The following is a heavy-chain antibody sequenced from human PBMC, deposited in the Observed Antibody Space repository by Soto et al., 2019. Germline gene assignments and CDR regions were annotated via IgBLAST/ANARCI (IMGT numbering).Heavy chain of an antibody. CDR2: INAGNGNT. Sequence: QVQLVQSGAEVKKPGASVKVSCKASGYTFTSYAMHWVRQAPGQRLEWMGWINAGNGNTKYSQKFQGRVTITRDTSASTAYMELSSLRSEDTAVYYCASSRSWYGEYYYYGMDVWGQGTTVTVSS. V-gene: IGHV1-3*01. J-gene: IGHJ6*02. D-gene: IGHD6-13*01. CDR3: ASSRSWYGEYYYYGMDV. CDR1: GYTFTSYA.